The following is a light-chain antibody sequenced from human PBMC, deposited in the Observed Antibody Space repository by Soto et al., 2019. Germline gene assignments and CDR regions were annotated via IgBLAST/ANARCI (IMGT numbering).Light chain of an antibody. CDR1: QSVLYSSNNKNY. Sequence: DIVITQYPDSLAVSLGERATINCKSSQSVLYSSNNKNYLAWYQQRPGQPPKLLIYWASTRESGVPDRFSGSGSGTDFTLTITSLQAEDVAVYYCQQYESTPPTFGQGTKLEIK. CDR2: WAS. J-gene: IGKJ2*01. CDR3: QQYESTPPT. V-gene: IGKV4-1*01.